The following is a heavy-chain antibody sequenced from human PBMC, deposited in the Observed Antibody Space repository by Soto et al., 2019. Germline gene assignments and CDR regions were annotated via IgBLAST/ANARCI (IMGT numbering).Heavy chain of an antibody. CDR1: GGSISSGGDY. V-gene: IGHV4-31*03. CDR2: IYYNGRT. Sequence: QVQLQESGPGLVKPSQTLSLTCTVSGGSISSGGDYWSWIRQHPGKGLEWIGYIYYNGRTNYNPSLKRRVTISEDTSKNQFSLKLSSVTAADTAVYCCARARGVATIIYYYGMDVWGQGTTVTVSS. CDR3: ARARGVATIIYYYGMDV. J-gene: IGHJ6*02. D-gene: IGHD5-12*01.